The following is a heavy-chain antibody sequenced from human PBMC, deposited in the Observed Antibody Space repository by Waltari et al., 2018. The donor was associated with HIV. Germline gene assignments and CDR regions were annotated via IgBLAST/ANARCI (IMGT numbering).Heavy chain of an antibody. CDR3: ATGGGTTSIQLYDLDV. CDR1: GYTLTELS. CDR2: LEPEDDET. J-gene: IGHJ6*02. Sequence: QVQLIQSGAEVKKPGASVKVSCKVFGYTLTELSMHWVRQAPGKGLEWMGGLEPEDDETIYEQKFQGRVTMTEDTSTDSAYMERSSLTSEDTAVYYCATGGGTTSIQLYDLDVWGQGTTVTVSS. V-gene: IGHV1-24*01. D-gene: IGHD1-26*01.